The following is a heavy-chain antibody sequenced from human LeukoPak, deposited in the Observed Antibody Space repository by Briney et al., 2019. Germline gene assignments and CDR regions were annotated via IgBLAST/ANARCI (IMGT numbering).Heavy chain of an antibody. CDR1: GFTVSGNY. CDR3: ARRSRSDYNYGMDV. CDR2: ISGGGRT. V-gene: IGHV3-66*04. J-gene: IGHJ6*04. D-gene: IGHD6-6*01. Sequence: GGSQRLSCAASGFTVSGNYMNWVRQAPGKGLEWVSLISGGGRTYYADSVMGRFTISRDNSQNTLYLQMNSLRVEETFVYYWARRSRSDYNYGMDVWGKGYTVPVSS.